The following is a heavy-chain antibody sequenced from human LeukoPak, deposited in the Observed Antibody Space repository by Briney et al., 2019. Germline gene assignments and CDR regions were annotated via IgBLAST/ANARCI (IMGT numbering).Heavy chain of an antibody. CDR1: GYTFTSYY. J-gene: IGHJ6*02. V-gene: IGHV1-46*01. CDR2: INPSGDST. D-gene: IGHD2-2*01. CDR3: ARGAGVVPALYYYYYGMDV. Sequence: GASVKVSCKASGYTFTSYYMHWVRQAPGQGLEWMGIINPSGDSTSYAQKFQGRVTMTRDTSTSTVYMELSSLRSEDTAVYYCARGAGVVPALYYYYYGMDVWGQGTTVTVSS.